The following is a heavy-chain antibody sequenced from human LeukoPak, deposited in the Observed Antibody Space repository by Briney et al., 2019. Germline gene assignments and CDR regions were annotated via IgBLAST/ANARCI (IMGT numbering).Heavy chain of an antibody. J-gene: IGHJ4*02. V-gene: IGHV3-53*05. CDR2: LYSGGTT. CDR3: ASPGPGGAAAGLFDY. D-gene: IGHD6-13*01. Sequence: PGGSLRLSCAAFGFTVSNNFLSWVRQAPGKGLEWVSVLYSGGTTFYADSVKGRFTISRDNSMNTLYLQMKSLRPEDTAVYYCASPGPGGAAAGLFDYWGQGTLSPSPQ. CDR1: GFTVSNNF.